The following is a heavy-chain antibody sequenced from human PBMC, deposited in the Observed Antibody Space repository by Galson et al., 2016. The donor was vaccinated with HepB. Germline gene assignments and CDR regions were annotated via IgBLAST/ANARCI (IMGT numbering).Heavy chain of an antibody. J-gene: IGHJ4*02. Sequence: SLRLSCAASGFIFNNYAMTWVRQAPGEGLEWASGISDGGTTIYADSVKGRFTISRDNSKKTLYLQMNSLRVEDTAVYYCAKCSGGSCFSSNYFDSWGQGILVTVSS. CDR1: GFIFNNYA. D-gene: IGHD2-15*01. CDR2: ISDGGTT. V-gene: IGHV3-23*01. CDR3: AKCSGGSCFSSNYFDS.